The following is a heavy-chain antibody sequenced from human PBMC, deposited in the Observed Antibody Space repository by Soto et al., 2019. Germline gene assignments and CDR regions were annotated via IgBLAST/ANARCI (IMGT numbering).Heavy chain of an antibody. V-gene: IGHV3-23*01. CDR3: AKKYYFDY. Sequence: GSLRLSCAASGFTFSSYAMSWVRQAPGKGLEWVSSINRNDGSTYYADSVKGRFTISRDNSKNTLSLQMNSLRAEDTAVYYCAKKYYFDYWGQGTLVRSPQ. CDR1: GFTFSSYA. CDR2: INRNDGST. J-gene: IGHJ4*02.